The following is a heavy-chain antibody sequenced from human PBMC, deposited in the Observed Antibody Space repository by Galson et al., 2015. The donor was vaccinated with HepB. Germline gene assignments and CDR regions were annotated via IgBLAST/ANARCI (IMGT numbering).Heavy chain of an antibody. Sequence: SLRLSCAASGFTFSSYWMHWVRQAPGKGLVWVSRINSDGSSTSYADSVKGRFTISRDNAKNTLYLQMNSLRAEDTAVYYCARGSILWFGELWEAVYWGQGTLVTVSS. V-gene: IGHV3-74*01. CDR1: GFTFSSYW. CDR2: INSDGSST. J-gene: IGHJ4*02. D-gene: IGHD3-10*01. CDR3: ARGSILWFGELWEAVY.